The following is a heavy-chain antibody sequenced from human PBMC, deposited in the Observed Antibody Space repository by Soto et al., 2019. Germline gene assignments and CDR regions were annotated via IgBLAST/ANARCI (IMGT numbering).Heavy chain of an antibody. J-gene: IGHJ5*01. D-gene: IGHD2-8*01. CDR1: GDSVSTNSAT. V-gene: IGHV6-1*01. CDR3: VILIGNSWLDS. Sequence: QVQLQQSGPGLVKPSQTLSLTCDISGDSVSTNSATWNWIRQSPSGGLEWLGRTYYRCKWFHDYAVSATNRITISPDTSTNQVSLQLNSVTPDDTAVYSCVILIGNSWLDSWGQGTLVIVSS. CDR2: TYYRCKWFH.